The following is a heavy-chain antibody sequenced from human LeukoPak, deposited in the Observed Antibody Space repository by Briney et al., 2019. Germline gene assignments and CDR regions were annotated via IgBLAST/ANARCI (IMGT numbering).Heavy chain of an antibody. CDR3: AKFGGVAGNFALIDY. CDR1: GFTFSSYG. Sequence: PGGSLRLSCAASGFTFSSYGISWVRQAPGKGLEWVSAISGSGGSTYYADSVKGRFTISRDNSKNTLYLQMNSLRAEDTAVYYCAKFGGVAGNFALIDYWGQGTLVTVSS. V-gene: IGHV3-23*01. CDR2: ISGSGGST. D-gene: IGHD6-19*01. J-gene: IGHJ4*02.